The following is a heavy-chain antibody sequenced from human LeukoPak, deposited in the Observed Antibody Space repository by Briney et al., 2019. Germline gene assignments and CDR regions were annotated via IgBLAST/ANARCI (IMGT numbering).Heavy chain of an antibody. CDR2: INHSGST. D-gene: IGHD1-26*01. CDR1: GASFSGYY. J-gene: IGHJ4*02. V-gene: IGHV4-34*01. Sequence: PSETLSLTCAVYGASFSGYYWSWIRQPPGKGLEWIGEINHSGSTNYNPSLKSRVTISVDTSKNQFSLKLSSVTAADTAVYYCARVMGVGATTAVDYWGQGTLVTVSS. CDR3: ARVMGVGATTAVDY.